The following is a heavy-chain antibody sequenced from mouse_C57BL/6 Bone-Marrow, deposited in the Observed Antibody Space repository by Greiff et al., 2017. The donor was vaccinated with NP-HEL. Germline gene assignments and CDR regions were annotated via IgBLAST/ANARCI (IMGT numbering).Heavy chain of an antibody. J-gene: IGHJ2*01. D-gene: IGHD1-2*01. V-gene: IGHV1-81*01. CDR2: IYPRSGNT. Sequence: VQLVESGAELARPGASVKLSCTASGYTFTSYGISWVKQRTGQGLEWIGEIYPRSGNTYYNEKFKGKATLTADKYSSTAYMDLRSLTSEDSAVYFCAREGSTTASYFDYWGQGTTLTVSS. CDR1: GYTFTSYG. CDR3: AREGSTTASYFDY.